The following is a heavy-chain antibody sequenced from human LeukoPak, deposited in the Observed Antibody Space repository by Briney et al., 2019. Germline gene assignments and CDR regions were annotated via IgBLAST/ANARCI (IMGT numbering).Heavy chain of an antibody. D-gene: IGHD2-15*01. V-gene: IGHV4-39*01. CDR3: ARLGWWDS. J-gene: IGHJ4*02. CDR1: GDSVSNDRYY. CDR2: IYYSGST. Sequence: SSETLSLTCTVSGDSVSNDRYYWGWIRQPPGKGLEWIGSIYYSGSTYYNPSLNSRVTISVDTSKNQSSLKLSSVTAADTAVYYCARLGWWDSWGQGTLVTVSS.